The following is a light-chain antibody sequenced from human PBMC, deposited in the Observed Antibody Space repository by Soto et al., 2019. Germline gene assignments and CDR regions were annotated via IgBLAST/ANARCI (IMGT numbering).Light chain of an antibody. Sequence: DIHMTQSPSSLSASVGDRVTITCQASQDIDNSLNWYQQKPGRAPKLLIYSASDLEAGVPSRFRGTGSGTYFTFTISSLQPEDIATYYCQQYRNLPRNFGQGTKLDI. CDR1: QDIDNS. CDR2: SAS. CDR3: QQYRNLPRN. V-gene: IGKV1-33*01. J-gene: IGKJ2*01.